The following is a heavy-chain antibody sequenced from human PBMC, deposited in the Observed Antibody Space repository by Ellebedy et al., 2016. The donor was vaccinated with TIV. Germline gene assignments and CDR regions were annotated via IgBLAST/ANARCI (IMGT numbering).Heavy chain of an antibody. V-gene: IGHV3-30-3*01. Sequence: PGGSLRLSCAASGFTFNSYAIHWVRQAPGKGLEWVAVVSYDGSNKYYAASVKGRFTISRDNSKNTLYLQMKSLRAEDTAVYYCARDLKKRAATGTELDYWGQGTLVTVSS. D-gene: IGHD6-13*01. CDR1: GFTFNSYA. CDR3: ARDLKKRAATGTELDY. CDR2: VSYDGSNK. J-gene: IGHJ4*02.